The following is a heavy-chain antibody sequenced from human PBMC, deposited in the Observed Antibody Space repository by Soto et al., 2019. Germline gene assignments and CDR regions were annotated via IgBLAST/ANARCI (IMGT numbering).Heavy chain of an antibody. V-gene: IGHV1-69*13. D-gene: IGHD3-22*01. CDR3: AAAPFFYDSSGPGYGMDV. CDR2: IIPIFGTA. Sequence: SVKVSCKASGGTFSSYAISWVRQAPGQGLEWMGGIIPIFGTANYAQKFQGRVTITADESTSTAYMELSSLRSEDTAVYYCAAAPFFYDSSGPGYGMDVWGQGTTVTVSS. CDR1: GGTFSSYA. J-gene: IGHJ6*02.